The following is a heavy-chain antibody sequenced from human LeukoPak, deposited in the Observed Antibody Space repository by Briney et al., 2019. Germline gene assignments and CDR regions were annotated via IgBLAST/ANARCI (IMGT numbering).Heavy chain of an antibody. CDR2: IKQDGSEK. J-gene: IGHJ4*02. V-gene: IGHV3-7*01. CDR1: GFTFSSYW. Sequence: PGGSLRLSCAASGFTFSSYWMSWVRQAPGKGLEWVAKIKQDGSEKYYVDSVKGRFTITRDSAKNTLYLQMNSLRAEDTAVYYCARGTGNYYGYWGQGTLVTVSS. CDR3: ARGTGNYYGY. D-gene: IGHD3/OR15-3a*01.